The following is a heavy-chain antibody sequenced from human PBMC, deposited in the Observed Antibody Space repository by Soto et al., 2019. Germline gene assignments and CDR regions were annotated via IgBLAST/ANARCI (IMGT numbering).Heavy chain of an antibody. CDR1: GYTFTSYA. Sequence: ASVKVSCKASGYTFTSYAMHWVRQAPGQRLEWMGWINADNGNTKYSQKFQGRVTITRDTSASTAYMELSSLRSEDTAVYYCARDGRADNYADYIEYWGQGTRVNVSS. D-gene: IGHD4-4*01. CDR2: INADNGNT. CDR3: ARDGRADNYADYIEY. J-gene: IGHJ4*02. V-gene: IGHV1-3*01.